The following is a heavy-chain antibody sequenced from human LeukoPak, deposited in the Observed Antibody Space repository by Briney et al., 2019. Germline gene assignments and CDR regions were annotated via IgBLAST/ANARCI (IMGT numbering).Heavy chain of an antibody. Sequence: KPSETLSLTCTVSGGPISSYYWSWIRQPPGKGLEWIGYIYTSGSTNYNPSLKSRVTISVDTSKNQFSLKLSSVTDADTAVYYCARLNAGQFFDYWGQGTLVTVSS. D-gene: IGHD3-10*01. CDR3: ARLNAGQFFDY. CDR2: IYTSGST. V-gene: IGHV4-4*09. J-gene: IGHJ4*02. CDR1: GGPISSYY.